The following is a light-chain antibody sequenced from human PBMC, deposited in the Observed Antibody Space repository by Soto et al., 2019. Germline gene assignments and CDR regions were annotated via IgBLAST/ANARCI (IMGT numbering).Light chain of an antibody. CDR1: QSVNIY. J-gene: IGKJ4*01. V-gene: IGKV3-11*01. CDR2: DAS. Sequence: EIVLTRSPVTLSLSPGERATLSCRASQSVNIYLARYQQKPGQAPRLLIYDASNRATGIPARFSGSGSGTGFTLTISTLEPEDIAVYYCQQRSNWRVTFGGGTKVDIK. CDR3: QQRSNWRVT.